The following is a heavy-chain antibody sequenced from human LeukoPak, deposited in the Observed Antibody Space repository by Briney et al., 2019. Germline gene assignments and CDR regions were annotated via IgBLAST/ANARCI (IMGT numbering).Heavy chain of an antibody. CDR1: GYIFTDYA. CDR2: MNGSNGNT. V-gene: IGHV1-3*01. CDR3: ARGRGTSGSNRDFYYYYYMDV. J-gene: IGHJ6*03. D-gene: IGHD2-15*01. Sequence: ASVKVSCKASGYIFTDYAIHWLRQAPGQRPEWMGWMNGSNGNTKYSQKFQGRITLIRDTSAATAYMELSSLRHDDLAVYYCARGRGTSGSNRDFYYYYYMDVWGKGTTVTVSS.